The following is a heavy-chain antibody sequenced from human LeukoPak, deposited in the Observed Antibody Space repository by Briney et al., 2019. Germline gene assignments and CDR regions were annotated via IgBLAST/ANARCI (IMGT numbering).Heavy chain of an antibody. CDR2: TSSSSSYI. D-gene: IGHD6-19*01. J-gene: IGHJ4*02. Sequence: GGSLRLSCAASGFTFSSYSMNWVRQAPGKGLEWVSSTSSSSSYIYYADSVKGRFTISRDNAKNSLYLQMNSLRAEDTAVYYCARGSSSGWSRGDYWGQGTLVTVSS. CDR1: GFTFSSYS. CDR3: ARGSSSGWSRGDY. V-gene: IGHV3-21*01.